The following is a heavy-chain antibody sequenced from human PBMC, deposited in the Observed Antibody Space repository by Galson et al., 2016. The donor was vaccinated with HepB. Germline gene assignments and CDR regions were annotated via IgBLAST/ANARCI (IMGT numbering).Heavy chain of an antibody. Sequence: SLRLSCAASGFTFSSYAMTWVRQAPGRGLEWVSGISGGATATYNADSVKGRFAISRDNSKNTLFLQMNNLRAEDTALYYCAKVTRPGISAPRYGMDAWGEGTTFTVSS. CDR3: AKVTRPGISAPRYGMDA. CDR2: ISGGATAT. CDR1: GFTFSSYA. J-gene: IGHJ6*02. D-gene: IGHD6-13*01. V-gene: IGHV3-23*01.